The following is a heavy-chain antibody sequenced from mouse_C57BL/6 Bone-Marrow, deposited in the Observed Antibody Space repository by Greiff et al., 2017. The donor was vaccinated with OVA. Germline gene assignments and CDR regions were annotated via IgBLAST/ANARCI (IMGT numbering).Heavy chain of an antibody. Sequence: QVQLQQSGAELVRPGASVTLSCKASGYTFTDYEMHWVKQTPVHCLEWIGAIDPETGGTAYNQKFKGKAILTADKSSSPAYMELRSLTSEASAVYYCTSRQYYDGRFAYWGQGTLVTVSA. CDR1: GYTFTDYE. J-gene: IGHJ3*01. D-gene: IGHD1-1*01. V-gene: IGHV1-15*01. CDR3: TSRQYYDGRFAY. CDR2: IDPETGGT.